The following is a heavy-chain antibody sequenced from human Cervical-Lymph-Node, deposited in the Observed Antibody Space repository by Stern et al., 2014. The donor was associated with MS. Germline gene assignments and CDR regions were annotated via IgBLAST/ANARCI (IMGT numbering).Heavy chain of an antibody. D-gene: IGHD5-18*01. J-gene: IGHJ4*02. Sequence: QVQLQESGPGLVKPSQTLSLICTVSGGSISSGGDYWAWIRQHPGKGLEWIGYISYNGESYYTPSLKSPVTISRDTSKNHFSLKMNSVTAADTAVYFCARMGYSFGFDYWGQGTLVTVSS. CDR2: ISYNGES. CDR1: GGSISSGGDY. V-gene: IGHV4-31*01. CDR3: ARMGYSFGFDY.